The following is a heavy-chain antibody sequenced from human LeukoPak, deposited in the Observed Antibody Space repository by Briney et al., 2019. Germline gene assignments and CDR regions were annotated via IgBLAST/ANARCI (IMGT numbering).Heavy chain of an antibody. CDR3: GRDGGSGNLGAFDI. J-gene: IGHJ3*02. CDR2: IYSGGST. D-gene: IGHD3-10*01. CDR1: GFTVSSNY. V-gene: IGHV3-66*01. Sequence: PGGSLRLSCAASGFTVSSNYMSWVRQAPGKGLEWVSVIYSGGSTYYADSVKGRFTISRDNSKNTLFLQMNSLRAEDTAVYYCGRDGGSGNLGAFDIWGQGTTVTVSS.